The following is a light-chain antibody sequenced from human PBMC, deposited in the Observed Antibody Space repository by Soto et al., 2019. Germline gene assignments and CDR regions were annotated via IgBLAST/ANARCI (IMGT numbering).Light chain of an antibody. V-gene: IGLV2-14*01. CDR3: SSYTSSVSVL. J-gene: IGLJ2*01. CDR1: SSDVGGYDY. CDR2: DVT. Sequence: QSALTQPASVSGSPGQSITISCTGTSSDVGGYDYVYWYQQHPGEAPRLMIYDVTNRPSGVSNRFSGYKSGNTASLTISGLQAEDEADYYCSSYTSSVSVLFGGGTKVTVL.